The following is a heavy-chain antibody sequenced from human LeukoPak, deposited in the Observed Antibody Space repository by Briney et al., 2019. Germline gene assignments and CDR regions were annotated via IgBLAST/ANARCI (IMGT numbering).Heavy chain of an antibody. CDR2: IKEDGSEK. CDR3: ARGGGRHVEY. D-gene: IGHD2/OR15-2a*01. CDR1: GFTFGDYD. J-gene: IGHJ4*02. V-gene: IGHV3-7*05. Sequence: GGSLRLSCTASGFTFGDYDMSWVRQAPGKGLEWVANIKEDGSEKNYVDSVKGRFTISRDNAKNSLYLQMNSLRAEDTAVYYCARGGGRHVEYWGQGNLVTVSS.